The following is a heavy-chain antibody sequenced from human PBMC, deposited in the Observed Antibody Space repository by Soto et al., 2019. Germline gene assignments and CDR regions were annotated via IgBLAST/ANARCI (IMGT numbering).Heavy chain of an antibody. CDR3: AKDPRDY. V-gene: IGHV3-30*18. Sequence: VGSLRLSCAASGFTFSSYGMHWVRQAPGKGLEWVAVISYDGSNKYYADSVKGRFTISRDNSKNTLYLQMNSLRAEDTAVYYCAKDPRDYWGQGTLVTVSS. J-gene: IGHJ4*02. CDR2: ISYDGSNK. CDR1: GFTFSSYG.